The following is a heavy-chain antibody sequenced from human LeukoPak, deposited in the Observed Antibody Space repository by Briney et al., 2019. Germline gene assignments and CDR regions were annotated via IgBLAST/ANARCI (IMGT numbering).Heavy chain of an antibody. Sequence: PGGTLRLSCAASGFTFSSYWMTWVRQAPGTGLEWVANIKRDGSEKHYVDSVKGRFTISRDNSKNTLYLQMNSLRAEDTAVYYCAKSPTYDFWSGPSGYWGQGTLVTVSS. CDR2: IKRDGSEK. CDR1: GFTFSSYW. D-gene: IGHD3-3*01. J-gene: IGHJ4*02. CDR3: AKSPTYDFWSGPSGY. V-gene: IGHV3-7*03.